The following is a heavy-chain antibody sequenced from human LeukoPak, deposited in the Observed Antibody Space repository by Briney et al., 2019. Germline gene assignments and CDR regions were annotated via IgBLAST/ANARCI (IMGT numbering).Heavy chain of an antibody. D-gene: IGHD3-3*01. CDR1: GFTFSSYS. CDR2: ISSSSSYI. CDR3: ARDRLDDFWSGYYGVGFDI. J-gene: IGHJ3*02. Sequence: GGSLRLSCAASGFTFSSYSMNWVRQAPGKGLEWVSSISSSSSYIYYADSVKGRFTISRDNAKNSLYLQMNSLRAEDTAVYYCARDRLDDFWSGYYGVGFDIWGQGTMVTVSS. V-gene: IGHV3-21*01.